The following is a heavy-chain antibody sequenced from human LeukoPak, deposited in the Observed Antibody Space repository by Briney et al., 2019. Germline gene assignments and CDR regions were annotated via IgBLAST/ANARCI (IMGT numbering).Heavy chain of an antibody. Sequence: SETLSLTCTVSGGSISSYYWSWIRQPPGKGPEWIGYIYYSGSTNYNPSLKSRVTISVDTSKNQFSLKLSSVTAADTAVYYCARAVEMASFWSFDYWGQGTLVTVSS. CDR3: ARAVEMASFWSFDY. D-gene: IGHD5-24*01. V-gene: IGHV4-59*01. J-gene: IGHJ4*02. CDR1: GGSISSYY. CDR2: IYYSGST.